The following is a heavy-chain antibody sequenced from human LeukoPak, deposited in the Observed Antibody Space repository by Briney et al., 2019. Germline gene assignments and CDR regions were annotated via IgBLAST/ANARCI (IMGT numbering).Heavy chain of an antibody. Sequence: SQTLSLTCAVSGGSISSGGYSWNWIRQPPGKGLEWIGYIYHSGSTYYNPSLKSRVTISVDRSKNQFSLKLSSVTAADTAVYYCAGLTYYYDSSGYRRGYWFDPWGQGTLVTVSS. V-gene: IGHV4-30-2*01. CDR1: GGSISSGGYS. D-gene: IGHD3-22*01. CDR3: AGLTYYYDSSGYRRGYWFDP. CDR2: IYHSGST. J-gene: IGHJ5*02.